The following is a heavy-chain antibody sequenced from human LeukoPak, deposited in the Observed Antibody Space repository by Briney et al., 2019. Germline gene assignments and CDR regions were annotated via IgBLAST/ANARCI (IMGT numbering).Heavy chain of an antibody. V-gene: IGHV3-21*01. J-gene: IGHJ4*02. CDR1: GFTFDDYA. CDR2: ISSSSSYI. Sequence: GGSLRLSCAASGFTFDDYAMHWVRQAPGKGLEWVSSISSSSSYIYYADSVKGRFTISRDNAKNSLYLQMNSLRAEDTAVYYCAKILSYYDSSGYSDYWGQGTLVTVSS. D-gene: IGHD3-22*01. CDR3: AKILSYYDSSGYSDY.